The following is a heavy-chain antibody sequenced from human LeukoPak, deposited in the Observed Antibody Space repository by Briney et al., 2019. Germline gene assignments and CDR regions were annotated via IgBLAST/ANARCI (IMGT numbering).Heavy chain of an antibody. J-gene: IGHJ4*02. CDR2: IKRDGSDN. CDR3: ARDRGYCSGGSCHIHYFDS. Sequence: GRSLRLSCAASGFTFTDYWMTWVRQAPGKGLEWVANIKRDGSDNYYVDSVKGRFTVSRDNAKNSLYLQMNSLRDEDTAVYYCARDRGYCSGGSCHIHYFDSWGRGTLVTVSS. CDR1: GFTFTDYW. D-gene: IGHD2-15*01. V-gene: IGHV3-7*04.